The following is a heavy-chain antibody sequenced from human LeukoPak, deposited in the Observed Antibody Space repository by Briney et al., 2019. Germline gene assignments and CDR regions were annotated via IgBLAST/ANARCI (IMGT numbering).Heavy chain of an antibody. D-gene: IGHD4-17*01. Sequence: ASVKVSCKTSGYTFTGYYMHWVRQAPGQGLEWMGWISANSGATKSAQKFQGRVTMTRDTSISTAYMDLYSLRSDDTAMYYCARDTGDYAPFDYWGQGTLVTVSS. CDR1: GYTFTGYY. V-gene: IGHV1-2*02. CDR3: ARDTGDYAPFDY. CDR2: ISANSGAT. J-gene: IGHJ4*02.